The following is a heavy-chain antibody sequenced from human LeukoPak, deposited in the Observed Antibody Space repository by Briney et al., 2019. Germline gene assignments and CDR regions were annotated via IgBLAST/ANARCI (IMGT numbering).Heavy chain of an antibody. Sequence: GASVKVSCEASGYTFTSYYMHWVRQAPGQGLEWMGWINTNTGNPTYAQGFTGRFVFSLDTSVSTAYLQISSLKAEDTAVYYCARARSVWASDAFDICGQGTMVTVSS. V-gene: IGHV7-4-1*02. CDR1: GYTFTSYY. CDR2: INTNTGNP. J-gene: IGHJ3*02. CDR3: ARARSVWASDAFDI. D-gene: IGHD6-19*01.